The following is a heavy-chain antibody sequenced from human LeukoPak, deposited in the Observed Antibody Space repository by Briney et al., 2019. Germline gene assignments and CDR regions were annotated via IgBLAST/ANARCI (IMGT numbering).Heavy chain of an antibody. D-gene: IGHD1-26*01. CDR3: AKDREDVVGVWDY. Sequence: SETLSLTCTVSGGSISSYYWSWIRQPPGKGLEWIGYIYYSGSTNYNPSLKSRVTISVDTSKNQFSLKLSSVTAADTAVYYCAKDREDVVGVWDYWGQGTLVTVSS. V-gene: IGHV4-59*01. CDR2: IYYSGST. CDR1: GGSISSYY. J-gene: IGHJ4*02.